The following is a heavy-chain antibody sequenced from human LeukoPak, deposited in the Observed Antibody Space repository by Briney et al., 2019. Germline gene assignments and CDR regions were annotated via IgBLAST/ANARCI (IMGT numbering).Heavy chain of an antibody. CDR3: ASTAMTTVTTSWFDP. CDR2: INHSGST. D-gene: IGHD4-17*01. V-gene: IGHV4-34*01. J-gene: IGHJ5*02. CDR1: GGSFSGYY. Sequence: SETLSLTCAVYGGSFSGYYWSWIRQPPGKGLEWIGEINHSGSTNYNPSLKSRVTISVDTSKNQFSLKLSSVTAADTAVYCCASTAMTTVTTSWFDPWGQGTLVTVSS.